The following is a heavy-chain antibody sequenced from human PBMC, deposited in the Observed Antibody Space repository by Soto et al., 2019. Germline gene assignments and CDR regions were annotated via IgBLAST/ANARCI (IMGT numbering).Heavy chain of an antibody. J-gene: IGHJ2*01. CDR2: VNWNGGSI. Sequence: GSLRLSCAASGFTFDDYGMSWARQAPGKGLEWVSGVNWNGGSIGYADSVKGRFTISRDNAKNSLYLQMNSLRAEDTAVYYCAREDRGDLFSPRYSDLWGRGTLVTVSS. CDR1: GFTFDDYG. V-gene: IGHV3-20*04. D-gene: IGHD3-9*01. CDR3: AREDRGDLFSPRYSDL.